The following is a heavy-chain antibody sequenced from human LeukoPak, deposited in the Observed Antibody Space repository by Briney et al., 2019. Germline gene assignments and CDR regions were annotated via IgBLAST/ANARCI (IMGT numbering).Heavy chain of an antibody. V-gene: IGHV4-39*01. J-gene: IGHJ4*02. Sequence: PSETLSLTCTVSGGSISSSSYYWGWIRQPPGKGLEWIGSIYYSGSTYYNPSLKSRVTISVDTSKNQFSLKLSSVTAADTAVYYCARWGFIVGATTCFDYWGQGTLVTVSS. CDR3: ARWGFIVGATTCFDY. CDR2: IYYSGST. CDR1: GGSISSSSYY. D-gene: IGHD1-26*01.